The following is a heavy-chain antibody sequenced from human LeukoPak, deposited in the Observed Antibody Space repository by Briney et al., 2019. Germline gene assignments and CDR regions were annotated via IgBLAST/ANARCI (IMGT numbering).Heavy chain of an antibody. D-gene: IGHD2/OR15-2a*01. CDR3: AKGGSTNFYYGDV. V-gene: IGHV4-59*01. Sequence: SETLSLTCSVSGGSMTNLYWTWIRQPPGKGLEWMGDIYDSGSTRYNTSLESRVTISVDTSKNQFSLKLSSVTAADTAVYYCAKGGSTNFYYGDVWGQGTTVTVSS. J-gene: IGHJ6*02. CDR2: IYDSGST. CDR1: GGSMTNLY.